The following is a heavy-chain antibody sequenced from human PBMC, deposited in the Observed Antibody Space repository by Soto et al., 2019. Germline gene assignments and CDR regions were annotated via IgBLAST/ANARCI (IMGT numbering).Heavy chain of an antibody. CDR3: ARDWGSTSGSFDY. CDR2: ISSSTTI. CDR1: GFTFSSYS. Sequence: PGGSLRLSCAASGFTFSSYSMNWVRQAPGKGLDWVSSISSSTTIYYADSVKGRFTISRDNAKNSLYLQMNSLRAEDTAVYYCARDWGSTSGSFDYWGQGTLVTVSS. J-gene: IGHJ4*02. V-gene: IGHV3-48*01. D-gene: IGHD2-2*01.